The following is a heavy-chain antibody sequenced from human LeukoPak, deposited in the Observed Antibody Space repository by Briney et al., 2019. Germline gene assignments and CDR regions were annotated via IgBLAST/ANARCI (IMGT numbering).Heavy chain of an antibody. CDR1: GFTFSSYA. J-gene: IGHJ4*02. V-gene: IGHV3-23*01. CDR2: ISGSGGST. CDR3: AKFSYGSSSSRYYYFDY. Sequence: GGSLRLSCAASGFTFSSYAMSWVRQAPGKGLEWVSAISGSGGSTYYADSVKGRFTISRDNSKNTLYLQMNSLRAEDTAVYYCAKFSYGSSSSRYYYFDYWGQGTLVTVSS. D-gene: IGHD6-13*01.